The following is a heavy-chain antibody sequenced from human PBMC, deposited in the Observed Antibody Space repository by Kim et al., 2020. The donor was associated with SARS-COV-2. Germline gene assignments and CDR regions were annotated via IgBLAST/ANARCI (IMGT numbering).Heavy chain of an antibody. V-gene: IGHV3-33*01. CDR1: GFTFSSYG. D-gene: IGHD1-7*01. CDR3: ARGALNWNYVPGYFDY. CDR2: IWYDGSNK. J-gene: IGHJ4*02. Sequence: GGSLRLSCAASGFTFSSYGMHWVRQAPGKGLEWVAVIWYDGSNKYYADSVKGRFTISRDNSKNTLYLQMNSLRAEDTAVYYCARGALNWNYVPGYFDYWGQGTLVTVSS.